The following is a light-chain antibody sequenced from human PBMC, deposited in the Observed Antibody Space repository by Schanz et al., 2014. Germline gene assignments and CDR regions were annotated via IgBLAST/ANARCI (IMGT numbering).Light chain of an antibody. V-gene: IGLV1-40*01. Sequence: QSVLTQPPSVSGAPGQRVTISCTGSTSNLGATYDVHWYQQLPGAAPKLLIYANNIRPSGVPDRFSGSKSGTSASLAITGLQAEDEADYYCCSYAGTYTWVFGGGTKVTVL. CDR2: ANN. CDR1: TSNLGATYD. J-gene: IGLJ3*02. CDR3: CSYAGTYTWV.